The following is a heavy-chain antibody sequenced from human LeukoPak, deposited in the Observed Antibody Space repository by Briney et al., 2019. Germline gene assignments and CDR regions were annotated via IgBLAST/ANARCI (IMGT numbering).Heavy chain of an antibody. J-gene: IGHJ6*03. V-gene: IGHV3-23*01. D-gene: IGHD2-15*01. CDR2: ISSTGGTT. CDR1: GFTFGSYA. Sequence: GGSLRLSCAASGFTFGSYAMSWVRQAPGKGLEWVSSISSTGGTTYYADSVKGRFTISRDNSKNTLYLQMNSLRAEDTAIYYCAKNGDRGAYCTGGTCYPYFYYYMDVWGKGTTVTI. CDR3: AKNGDRGAYCTGGTCYPYFYYYMDV.